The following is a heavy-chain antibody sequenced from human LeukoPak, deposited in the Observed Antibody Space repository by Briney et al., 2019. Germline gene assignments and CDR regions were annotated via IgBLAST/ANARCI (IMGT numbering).Heavy chain of an antibody. CDR3: ARDGRPFDI. CDR2: ISSSSSTL. CDR1: GFTFSSYS. V-gene: IGHV3-48*02. J-gene: IGHJ3*02. Sequence: GGSRRLSCAASGFTFSSYSMGWVRQAPGKGLEWVAYISSSSSTLHYADPVKGRFTISRDNAKNSLYLQMNSLRDEDTAVYYCARDGRPFDIWGQGTMVTVSS.